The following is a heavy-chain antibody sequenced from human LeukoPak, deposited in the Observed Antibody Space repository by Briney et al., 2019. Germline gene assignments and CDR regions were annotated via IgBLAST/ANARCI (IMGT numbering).Heavy chain of an antibody. D-gene: IGHD5-24*01. CDR1: GFTFSSYG. CDR2: ISSSSSNK. Sequence: GGSLRLSCAASGFTFSSYGMNWVRQAPGRGLEWVSYISSSSSNKYYADSVKGRFTISRDNAKNSLYLQMNSLRAEDTAVYYCARVRWGMDVWGQGTTVTVSS. CDR3: ARVRWGMDV. V-gene: IGHV3-21*05. J-gene: IGHJ6*02.